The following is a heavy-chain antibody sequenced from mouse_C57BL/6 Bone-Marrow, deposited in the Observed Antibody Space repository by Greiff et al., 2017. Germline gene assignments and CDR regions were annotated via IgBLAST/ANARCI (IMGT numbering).Heavy chain of an antibody. CDR2: IYPGGGYT. V-gene: IGHV1-63*01. CDR1: GYTFTNYW. J-gene: IGHJ4*01. Sequence: QVQLKQSGAELVRPGTSVKMSCKASGYTFTNYWIGWAKQRPGHGLEWIGDIYPGGGYTNYNEKFKGKATLTADKSSSTAYMQFSSLTSEDSAIYYCARGSRYAMDYWGQGTSVTVSS. CDR3: ARGSRYAMDY.